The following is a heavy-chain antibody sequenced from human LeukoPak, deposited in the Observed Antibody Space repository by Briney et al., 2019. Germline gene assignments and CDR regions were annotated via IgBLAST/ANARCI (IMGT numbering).Heavy chain of an antibody. Sequence: PGGSLRLSCAASGFTFSSYWMHWVRQAPGKGLVWVSRINSDGSSTSYADSVKGRFTISRDNSKNTLYLQMNSLRAEDTAVYYCAKVLPDIVVVPMLDYWGQGTLVTVSS. V-gene: IGHV3-74*01. D-gene: IGHD2-2*01. CDR3: AKVLPDIVVVPMLDY. J-gene: IGHJ4*02. CDR1: GFTFSSYW. CDR2: INSDGSST.